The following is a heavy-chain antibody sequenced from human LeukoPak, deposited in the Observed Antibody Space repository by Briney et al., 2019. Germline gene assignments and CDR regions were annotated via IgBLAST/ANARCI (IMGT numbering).Heavy chain of an antibody. Sequence: GRSLRLSCAASGFTFSSYAMHWVRQAPGKGLEWVAVISYDGSNKYYAGSVKGRFTISRDNSKNTLYLQMNSLRAEDTAVYYCARGRWLQPFDYWGQGTLVTVSS. CDR3: ARGRWLQPFDY. J-gene: IGHJ4*02. CDR1: GFTFSSYA. CDR2: ISYDGSNK. D-gene: IGHD5-12*01. V-gene: IGHV3-30-3*01.